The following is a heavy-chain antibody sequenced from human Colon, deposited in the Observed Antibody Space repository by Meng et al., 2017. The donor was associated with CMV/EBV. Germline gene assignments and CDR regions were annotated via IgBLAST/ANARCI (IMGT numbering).Heavy chain of an antibody. CDR2: IDSDGSST. D-gene: IGHD1-26*01. CDR3: AVGSGSYSWGYFDY. Sequence: SGLRVSRIWMHWVHQAPGKGLVWVSRIDSDGSSTSYADSVKGRFTISRDNAKNTLYLQMNSLRAEDTAVYYCAVGSGSYSWGYFDYWGQGTLVTVSS. V-gene: IGHV3-74*01. J-gene: IGHJ4*02. CDR1: GLRVSRIW.